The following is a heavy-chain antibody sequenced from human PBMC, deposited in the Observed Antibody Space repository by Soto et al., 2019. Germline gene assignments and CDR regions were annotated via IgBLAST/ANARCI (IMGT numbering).Heavy chain of an antibody. CDR3: ATSAAAPGNY. J-gene: IGHJ4*02. D-gene: IGHD6-13*01. V-gene: IGHV3-7*01. CDR1: GFTFSSYW. Sequence: PGGSLRLSCAASGFTFSSYWMSWVRQAPGKWLEWVANIKQDGSDKYYVDSVKGRFTISRDNAKNSLYLQMNSLRAEDTAVYYCATSAAAPGNYWGQGXLVTVHS. CDR2: IKQDGSDK.